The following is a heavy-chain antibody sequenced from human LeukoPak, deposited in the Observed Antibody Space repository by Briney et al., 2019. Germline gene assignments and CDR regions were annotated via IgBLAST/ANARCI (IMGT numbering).Heavy chain of an antibody. CDR2: ISSSGSTI. V-gene: IGHV3-48*03. Sequence: QTGGSLRLSCAASGFTFSSYEMKWVRQAPGKGLEWVSYISSSGSTIYYADSVKGRFTISRDNSKNTLYLQMNSLRAEDTAVYYCAKGYDILTGFVNYWGQGTLVTVSS. CDR1: GFTFSSYE. J-gene: IGHJ4*02. D-gene: IGHD3-9*01. CDR3: AKGYDILTGFVNY.